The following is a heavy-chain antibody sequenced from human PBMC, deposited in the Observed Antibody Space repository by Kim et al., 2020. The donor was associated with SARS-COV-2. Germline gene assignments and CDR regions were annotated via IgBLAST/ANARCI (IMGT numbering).Heavy chain of an antibody. D-gene: IGHD3-10*01. CDR2: IYPGDSDT. Sequence: GESLNISCKGSGYSFTSYWIGWVRQMPGKGLEWMGIIYPGDSDTRYSPSFQGQVTISADKSISTAYLQWSSLKASDTAMYYCARTPYYYGSGIYSGWVDYWGQGTLVTVSS. CDR3: ARTPYYYGSGIYSGWVDY. V-gene: IGHV5-51*01. CDR1: GYSFTSYW. J-gene: IGHJ4*02.